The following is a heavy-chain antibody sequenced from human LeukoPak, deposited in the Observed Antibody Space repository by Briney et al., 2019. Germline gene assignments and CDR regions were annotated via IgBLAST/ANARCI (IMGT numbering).Heavy chain of an antibody. CDR3: ARAYGSGSHGY. CDR2: ISSSSSYT. CDR1: GSSFSDYY. V-gene: IGHV3-11*05. Sequence: PGGSLRLSCAASGSSFSDYYMSWMRQAPGKGLEWVSYISSSSSYTNYADSVKGRFTISRDNAKNSLYLQMDSLRDDDTAVYYCARAYGSGSHGYWGQGTLVTVSS. J-gene: IGHJ4*02. D-gene: IGHD3-10*01.